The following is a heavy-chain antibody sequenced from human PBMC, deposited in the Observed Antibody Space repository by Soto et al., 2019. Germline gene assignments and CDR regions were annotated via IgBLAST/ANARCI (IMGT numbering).Heavy chain of an antibody. D-gene: IGHD6-19*01. CDR1: GDSVSSNSAA. J-gene: IGHJ3*02. CDR3: ARXVILNSSGWYGDDAFDI. V-gene: IGHV6-1*01. Sequence: SQTLSLTCAISGDSVSSNSAAWNWIRQSPSRGLEWLGRTYYRSKWYNDYAVSVKSRITINPDTSKNQFSLQLNSVTPEDTAVYYCARXVILNSSGWYGDDAFDIWGQGTMVTVSS. CDR2: TYYRSKWYN.